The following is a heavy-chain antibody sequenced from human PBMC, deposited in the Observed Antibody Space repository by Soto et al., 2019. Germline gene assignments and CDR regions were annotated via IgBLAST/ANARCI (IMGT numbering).Heavy chain of an antibody. CDR2: IYYSGST. CDR1: GGSISSGGYY. Sequence: SETLSLTCTVSGGSISSGGYYWSWIRQHPGKGLEWIGYIYYSGSTYYNPSLKSRVTISVDTSKNHFSLKLSSVTAADTAVYYCARGPRGYCSGGSCSFDYWGQGTLVTVS. V-gene: IGHV4-31*03. J-gene: IGHJ4*02. CDR3: ARGPRGYCSGGSCSFDY. D-gene: IGHD2-15*01.